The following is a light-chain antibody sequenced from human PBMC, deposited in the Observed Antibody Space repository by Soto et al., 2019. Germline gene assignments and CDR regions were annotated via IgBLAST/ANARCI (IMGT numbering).Light chain of an antibody. V-gene: IGKV1-5*03. J-gene: IGKJ1*01. CDR2: KAS. CDR3: QQYYTFPWT. Sequence: DIQMTQSPSTLSASVGDRVTITCRASQSISSWLAWYQQRPGKAPKLLIYKASNLERGVPSRFSGSGSGTELTLTISSLHPDDFATYYCQQYYTFPWTFSPGTKVEIK. CDR1: QSISSW.